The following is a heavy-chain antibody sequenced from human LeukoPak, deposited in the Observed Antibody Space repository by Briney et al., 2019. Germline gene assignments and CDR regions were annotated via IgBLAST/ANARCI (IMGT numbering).Heavy chain of an antibody. V-gene: IGHV3-23*01. Sequence: GGSLRLSCAASGFTFYSYAMSWVRQAPGKGLEWVSAISVSGNTHHADSVKGRFTISRDSSKNTLYLQMNSLRAEDAAVYYCAKAPVTTCSGAYCYPFDYWGQGTLVTVSS. CDR2: ISVSGNT. CDR1: GFTFYSYA. J-gene: IGHJ4*02. D-gene: IGHD2-15*01. CDR3: AKAPVTTCSGAYCYPFDY.